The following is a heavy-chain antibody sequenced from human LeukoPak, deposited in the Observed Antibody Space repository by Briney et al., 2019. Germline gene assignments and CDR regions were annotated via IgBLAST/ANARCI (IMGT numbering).Heavy chain of an antibody. CDR1: GGSFSGYF. Sequence: SETLSLTCAVYGGSFSGYFWTWIRQPPGKGLEWIGEITHSGSTNYNPSLKSRVIISTDTSNSQFSLTLSSVTTADTAVYYCARGPPQTYFHGNGYYYFDYWGQGTLVTVSS. V-gene: IGHV4-34*01. J-gene: IGHJ4*02. CDR3: ARGPPQTYFHGNGYYYFDY. CDR2: ITHSGST. D-gene: IGHD3-22*01.